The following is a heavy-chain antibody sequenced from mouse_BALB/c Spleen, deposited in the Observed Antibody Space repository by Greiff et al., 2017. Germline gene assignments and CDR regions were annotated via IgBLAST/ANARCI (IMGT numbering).Heavy chain of an antibody. Sequence: VQLQQSGAELARPGASVKLSCKASGYTFTSYWMQWVKQRPGQGLEWIGAIYPGDGDTRYTQKFKGKATLTADKSSSTAYMQLSSLASEDSAVYYCANTMITTGYWYFDVWGAGTTVTVSS. CDR3: ANTMITTGYWYFDV. V-gene: IGHV1-87*01. J-gene: IGHJ1*01. D-gene: IGHD2-4*01. CDR1: GYTFTSYW. CDR2: IYPGDGDT.